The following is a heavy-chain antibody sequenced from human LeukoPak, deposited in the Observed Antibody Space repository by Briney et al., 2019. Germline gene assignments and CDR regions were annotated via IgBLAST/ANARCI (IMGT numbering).Heavy chain of an antibody. V-gene: IGHV4-39*01. CDR1: GDSTSRSDSY. CDR3: ARRRYFDGSGYLE. CDR2: IYYSGRT. Sequence: SETLSLTCSVSGDSTSRSDSYWDWIRQPPGKGLEWIGTIYYSGRTYYSPSLKSRVTMSVDTSKNQFSLNLRSVTAADTAAYYCARRRYFDGSGYLEWGQGTLLSVSS. J-gene: IGHJ1*01. D-gene: IGHD3-22*01.